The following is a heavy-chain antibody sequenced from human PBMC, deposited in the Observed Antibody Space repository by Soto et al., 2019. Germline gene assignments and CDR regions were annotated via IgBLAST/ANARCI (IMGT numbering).Heavy chain of an antibody. V-gene: IGHV4-61*01. D-gene: IGHD3-3*01. J-gene: IGHJ4*02. CDR2: IYHSGSP. CDR3: ASTPYYDFWSGYFPFDF. Sequence: QVQLQESGPGLVKPSETLSLTCTVSGGSVSSGSYYWSWIRQPPGKGLEWIGHIYHSGSPKYNPSRWGRVTISVDTSKNQFSLKLSSVTAADAAVYYCASTPYYDFWSGYFPFDFWGQGTLVTVSS. CDR1: GGSVSSGSYY.